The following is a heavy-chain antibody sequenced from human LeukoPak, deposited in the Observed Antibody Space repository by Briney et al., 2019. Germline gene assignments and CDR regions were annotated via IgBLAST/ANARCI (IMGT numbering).Heavy chain of an antibody. CDR3: AKPFSPPGYGYGHLRAYYGMDV. D-gene: IGHD5-18*01. CDR1: GFTFSSYA. J-gene: IGHJ6*02. Sequence: PGPSLRLSCAASGFTFSSYAMSWVPHAPGKGLEWVSAISGSGGSTYYADSVKGRFTISRDNSKNTLYLQMNSLRAEDTAVYYCAKPFSPPGYGYGHLRAYYGMDVWGQGTTVTVSS. CDR2: ISGSGGST. V-gene: IGHV3-23*01.